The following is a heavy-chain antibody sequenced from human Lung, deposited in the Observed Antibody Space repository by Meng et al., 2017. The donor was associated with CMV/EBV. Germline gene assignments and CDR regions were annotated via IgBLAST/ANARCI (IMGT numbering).Heavy chain of an antibody. CDR2: IYHSGST. J-gene: IGHJ4*02. Sequence: GSLRLXXTVSGYSISSGYYWGWIRQPPGKGLEWIGSIYHSGSTYYNPSLKSRVTISVDTSKNQFSLKLSSVTAADTAVYYCARDNWNYDQKLFDYWGQG. CDR1: GYSISSGYY. V-gene: IGHV4-38-2*02. CDR3: ARDNWNYDQKLFDY. D-gene: IGHD1-7*01.